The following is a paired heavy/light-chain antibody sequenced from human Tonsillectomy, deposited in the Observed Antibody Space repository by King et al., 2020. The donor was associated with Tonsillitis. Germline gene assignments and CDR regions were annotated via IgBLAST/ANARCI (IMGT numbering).Light chain of an antibody. J-gene: IGKJ4*01. CDR1: QSVSTD. Sequence: EIVLTQSPATLSLSPGEGATLSCRASQSVSTDLAWYQQKPGQAPRLLIYDASKRGTGIPARFSGSGSGTDFTLTISSLEPEDFAVYFCQQRGTWPPSPTFGGGTKVEIK. CDR2: DAS. CDR3: QQRGTWPPSPT. V-gene: IGKV3-11*01.
Heavy chain of an antibody. D-gene: IGHD3-10*01. Sequence: EVQLLESGGGLVQPGGSLRLSCAASGFNFRIHGMSWVRQAPGKGLEWVSTLSGSDNSTYYADSVKGRFTISRDNSKNTLYLQMNSLRAEDTAVYYCAKTLWFGELFLNWFFDLWGRGTLVTVSS. CDR3: AKTLWFGELFLNWFFDL. CDR2: LSGSDNST. CDR1: GFNFRIHG. J-gene: IGHJ2*01. V-gene: IGHV3-23*01.